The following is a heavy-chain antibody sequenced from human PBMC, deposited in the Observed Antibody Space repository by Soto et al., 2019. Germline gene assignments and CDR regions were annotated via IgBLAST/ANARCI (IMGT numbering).Heavy chain of an antibody. V-gene: IGHV3-23*01. D-gene: IGHD3-10*01. Sequence: VGSLRLSCASSGCTFSSYAMSCVRQSPGKWLEWVSAISGSGGSTYYADSVKGRFTISRDNYKNTMYLQMNSLRAEDTAVYYCAKDHFGATSSIEYWRPGT. CDR3: AKDHFGATSSIEY. CDR2: ISGSGGST. CDR1: GCTFSSYA. J-gene: IGHJ4*02.